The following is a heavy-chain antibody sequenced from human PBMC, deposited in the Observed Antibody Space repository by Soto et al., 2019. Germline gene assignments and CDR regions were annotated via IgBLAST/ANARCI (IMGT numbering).Heavy chain of an antibody. CDR1: GGSMNKYC. CDR3: AAIREDIFYGMDV. Sequence: SETLSLTCTVSGGSMNKYCWNWIREPAGKGLEWIGRIYTRGITNYNPSMKSRVTMSVDTSKNEVSLNLNSVTAADTAVYYCAAIREDIFYGMDVWGPGTTVTV. D-gene: IGHD2-15*01. J-gene: IGHJ6*02. V-gene: IGHV4-4*07. CDR2: IYTRGIT.